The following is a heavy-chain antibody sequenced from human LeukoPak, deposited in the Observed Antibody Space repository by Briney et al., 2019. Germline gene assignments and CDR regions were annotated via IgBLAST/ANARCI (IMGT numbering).Heavy chain of an antibody. CDR2: IYYSGST. V-gene: IGHV4-59*11. D-gene: IGHD1-26*01. Sequence: SETLSLTCTVSGGSISSHYWSWIRQPPGKGLEWIGYIYYSGSTNYNPSLKSRVTISVDTSKNQFSLKLSSVTAADTAVYSCARGGPSGSHTAYWGQGTLVTVSS. CDR3: ARGGPSGSHTAY. CDR1: GGSISSHY. J-gene: IGHJ4*02.